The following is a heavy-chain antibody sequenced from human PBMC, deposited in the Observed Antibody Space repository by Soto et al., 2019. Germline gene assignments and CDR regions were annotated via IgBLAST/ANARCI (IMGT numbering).Heavy chain of an antibody. CDR3: ASLPYGSGNIAIDY. Sequence: QVQLQESGPGLVKPSETLSLTCTVSGGSISSYYWSWIRQPPGKGLEWIGYIYYSGSTNYNPSLKSRVTISVDTSKNQFSLKLSSVTAADTAVYYCASLPYGSGNIAIDYWGQGTLVTVSS. CDR1: GGSISSYY. V-gene: IGHV4-59*08. J-gene: IGHJ4*02. D-gene: IGHD3-10*01. CDR2: IYYSGST.